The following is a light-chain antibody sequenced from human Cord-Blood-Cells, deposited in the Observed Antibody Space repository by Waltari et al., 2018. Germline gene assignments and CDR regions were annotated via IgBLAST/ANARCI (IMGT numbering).Light chain of an antibody. Sequence: ELVMTQSPATLSVSPGERDTLSCRASQSVRSNLARYQQKPGQAPRLLIYGASTRATGIPARFSGSGSGTEFTLTISSLQSEDFAVYCCQQYNNWPPWTFGQGTKVEIK. J-gene: IGKJ1*01. CDR3: QQYNNWPPWT. CDR2: GAS. CDR1: QSVRSN. V-gene: IGKV3-15*01.